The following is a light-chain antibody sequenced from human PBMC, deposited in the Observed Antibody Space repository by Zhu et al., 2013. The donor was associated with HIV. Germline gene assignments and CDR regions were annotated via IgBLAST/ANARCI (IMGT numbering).Light chain of an antibody. V-gene: IGLV1-40*01. CDR3: TSYISSSTYVV. CDR2: ANN. CDR1: SSNIGAGYD. J-gene: IGLJ2*01. Sequence: QSVLTQPPSVSGAPGQRVTISCTGSSSNIGAGYDVHWFQLLPGTAPKLLIYANNSRPSGVPDRFSGSKSGDTASLTISGLQAEDEADYYCTSYISSSTYVVFGGGTKLTVL.